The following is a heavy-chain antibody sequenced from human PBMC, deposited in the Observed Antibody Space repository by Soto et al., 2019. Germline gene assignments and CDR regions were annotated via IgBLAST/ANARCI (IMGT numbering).Heavy chain of an antibody. Sequence: QVQLPESGPGLVKPSETLSLTCRVSGGSMSGYYWSWVRLAPGKGLEWIGYVYYTGRTNYNPSLQSRVSISVDTSNNHFSLSLSLVTAADTAVYFCARSIAVPSGHMDQWGQGIRVTISS. CDR2: VYYTGRT. V-gene: IGHV4-59*01. CDR1: GGSMSGYY. D-gene: IGHD6-6*01. CDR3: ARSIAVPSGHMDQ. J-gene: IGHJ4*02.